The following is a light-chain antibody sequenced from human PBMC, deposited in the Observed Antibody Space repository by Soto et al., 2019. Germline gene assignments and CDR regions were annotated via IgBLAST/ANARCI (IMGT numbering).Light chain of an antibody. V-gene: IGLV2-14*01. CDR2: GVT. CDR3: SSYTSSGTLYV. CDR1: SSDIGGYNY. J-gene: IGLJ1*01. Sequence: QSVLTQPASVSGSPGQSITISCTGTSSDIGGYNYVSWYQQHPGKAPKLMIYGVTNRPSGVSNRFSGSKSGNTASLTISGLQTEHAADYYCSSYTSSGTLYVFGTGTKLPVL.